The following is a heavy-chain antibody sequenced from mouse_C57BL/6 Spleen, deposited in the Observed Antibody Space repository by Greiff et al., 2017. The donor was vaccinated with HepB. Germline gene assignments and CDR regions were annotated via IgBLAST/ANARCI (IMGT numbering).Heavy chain of an antibody. Sequence: QVQLQQSGAELAKPGASVKLSCKASGYTFTSYWMHWVKQRPGQGLEWIGYINPSSGYTKYNQKFKDKATLTADKSSSTAYMKLSSLTYEDSAVYYCAREPYDYDGGAWFAYWGQGTLVTVSA. V-gene: IGHV1-7*01. CDR3: AREPYDYDGGAWFAY. J-gene: IGHJ3*01. CDR2: INPSSGYT. CDR1: GYTFTSYW. D-gene: IGHD2-4*01.